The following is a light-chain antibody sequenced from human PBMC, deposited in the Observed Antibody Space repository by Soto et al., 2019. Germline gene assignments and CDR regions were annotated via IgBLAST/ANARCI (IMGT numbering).Light chain of an antibody. CDR2: KAS. V-gene: IGKV1-5*03. CDR1: HTINTY. J-gene: IGKJ4*01. Sequence: DIQMTQSPSTLSASVGDTVTITCRASHTINTYLAWYRQTPGKAPKFLIHKASSLESGVPSRFSGSGSGTEFTLTVSSLQPDDFATYSCQQYHSYPFTFGGGTRVEIK. CDR3: QQYHSYPFT.